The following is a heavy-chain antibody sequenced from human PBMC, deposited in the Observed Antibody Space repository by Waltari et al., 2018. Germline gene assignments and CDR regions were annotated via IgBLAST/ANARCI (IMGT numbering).Heavy chain of an antibody. D-gene: IGHD2-2*01. CDR2: IYYSGST. V-gene: IGHV4-59*01. CDR3: AREAVVVPAAPNYYYYYMDV. Sequence: QVQLQESGPGLVKPSETLSLTCTVSGGSISSYYWSWIRQPPGKGLEWIGYIYYSGSTNYNPSLRSQVTISVDTSKNQFSLKLSSVTAADTAVYYCAREAVVVPAAPNYYYYYMDVWGKGTTVTVSS. J-gene: IGHJ6*03. CDR1: GGSISSYY.